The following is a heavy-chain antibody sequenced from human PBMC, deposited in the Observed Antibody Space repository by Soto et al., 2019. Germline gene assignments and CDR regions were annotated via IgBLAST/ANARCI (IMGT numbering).Heavy chain of an antibody. D-gene: IGHD4-17*01. Sequence: SETLSLTCSVLGDSISDTRYYWGWIRQSPEKGLEWIGSISHDGHAYYNPSLKSRVTLFADTSRNQFSLKMKSVTVADTALYFCARQAYGDYLGGNWFDPWGQGALVTVSS. J-gene: IGHJ5*02. CDR1: GDSISDTRYY. V-gene: IGHV4-39*01. CDR3: ARQAYGDYLGGNWFDP. CDR2: ISHDGHA.